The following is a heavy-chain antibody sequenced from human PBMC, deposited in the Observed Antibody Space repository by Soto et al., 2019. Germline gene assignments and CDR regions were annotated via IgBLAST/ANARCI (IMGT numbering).Heavy chain of an antibody. J-gene: IGHJ5*02. CDR1: RYTFTCHY. CDR3: TKDAKYDDSYTGYLVNDL. Sequence: ASVKVSCEASRYTFTCHYLQWVRQTPGQGLEWMGIINASGGSTSYAQKVQGRFTMTTDISTSTFYLELRGLTSDDTAVYYCTKDAKYDDSYTGYLVNDLWGQGTPVTVSS. CDR2: INASGGST. V-gene: IGHV1-46*01. D-gene: IGHD3-9*01.